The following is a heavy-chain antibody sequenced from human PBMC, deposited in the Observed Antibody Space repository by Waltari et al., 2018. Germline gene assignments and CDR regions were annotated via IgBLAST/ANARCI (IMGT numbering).Heavy chain of an antibody. CDR1: GYSISSGYY. CDR2: IYHSGST. V-gene: IGHV4-38-2*02. D-gene: IGHD3-3*01. Sequence: QVQLQGSGPGLVKPSETLSLTCTVSGYSISSGYYWGWIRQPPGKGLEWIGSIYHSGSTYYNPSLKSRVTISVDTSKNQFSLKLSSVTAADTAVYYCARGLKGDFGIFDYWGQGTLVTVSS. J-gene: IGHJ4*02. CDR3: ARGLKGDFGIFDY.